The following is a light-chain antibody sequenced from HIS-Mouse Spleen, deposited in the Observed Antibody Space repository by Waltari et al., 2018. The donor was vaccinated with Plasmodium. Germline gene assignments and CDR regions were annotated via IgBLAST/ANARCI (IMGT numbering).Light chain of an antibody. Sequence: DIQMTQYPSTLSASVGDRVTITCRASQGIRNNLDWYQQKPGKAPKRLIYPASSLESGVPSRFSGSGSGTEFTLTISSLQPEDFATYYCLQYNSYPFTFGQGTRLEIK. CDR1: QGIRNN. CDR2: PAS. CDR3: LQYNSYPFT. V-gene: IGKV1-17*01. J-gene: IGKJ5*01.